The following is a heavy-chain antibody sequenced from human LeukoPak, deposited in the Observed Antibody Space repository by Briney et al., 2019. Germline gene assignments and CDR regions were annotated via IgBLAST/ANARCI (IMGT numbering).Heavy chain of an antibody. D-gene: IGHD1-26*01. CDR3: ARGQRAHVEWYYYMDV. CDR2: ISYDGSNK. CDR1: GFTFSSYA. Sequence: GGSLRLSCAASGFTFSSYAIHWVRQAPGKGLEWVAVISYDGSNKYYADSVKGRFTISRDNSKNTLYLQMNSLRADDTAVYYCARGQRAHVEWYYYMDVWGKGTTVTISS. J-gene: IGHJ6*03. V-gene: IGHV3-30*04.